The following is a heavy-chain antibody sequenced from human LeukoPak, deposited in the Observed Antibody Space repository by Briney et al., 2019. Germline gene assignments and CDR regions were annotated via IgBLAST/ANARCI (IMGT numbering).Heavy chain of an antibody. D-gene: IGHD7-27*01. J-gene: IGHJ4*02. CDR1: GYSFTDHY. V-gene: IGHV1-2*02. Sequence: GASVNVSCKASGYSFTDHYLHWLRQAPGQGLEWMGWIHPNSGDTNYAQRFQGRVSLTRDTSISTAYMELSSLRSDDTAVYYCARDHNWGPDYWGQGTLVSVSS. CDR3: ARDHNWGPDY. CDR2: IHPNSGDT.